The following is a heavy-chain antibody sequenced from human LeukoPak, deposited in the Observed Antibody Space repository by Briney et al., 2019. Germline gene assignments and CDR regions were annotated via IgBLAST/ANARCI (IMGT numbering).Heavy chain of an antibody. CDR3: ARVSYYDSSGYPEYFHH. J-gene: IGHJ1*01. D-gene: IGHD3-22*01. CDR1: GGTFSSYA. V-gene: IGHV1-69*04. CDR2: IIPILGIP. Sequence: SVKVSCKASGGTFSSYAINWVRQAPGQGLEWMGRIIPILGIPNYAQKFQGRVTITADRSTSTAYMELSSLRSEDAAVYYCARVSYYDSSGYPEYFHHWGQGTLVTVSS.